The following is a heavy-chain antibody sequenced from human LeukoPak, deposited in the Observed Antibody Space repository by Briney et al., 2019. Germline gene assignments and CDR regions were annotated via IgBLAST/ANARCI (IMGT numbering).Heavy chain of an antibody. CDR2: IYYSGST. J-gene: IGHJ4*02. CDR1: GGSISSGSYY. CDR3: ASSMLSGYLTT. V-gene: IGHV4-61*10. D-gene: IGHD3-16*01. Sequence: SETLSLTCTVSGGSISSGSYYWSWIRQPAGKGLEWIGYIYYSGSTNYNPSLKSRVTISVATSKNQFSLKLSSVTAADTAVYYCASSMLSGYLTTWGQGTLVTVSS.